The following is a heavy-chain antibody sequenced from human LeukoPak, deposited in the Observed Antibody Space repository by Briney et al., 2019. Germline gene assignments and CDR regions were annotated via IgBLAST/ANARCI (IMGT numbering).Heavy chain of an antibody. V-gene: IGHV3-23*01. J-gene: IGHJ4*02. Sequence: GGSLRLSCAASGFTFSSYAMSWVRQAPGKGLEWVSAISGSGGSTYYADSVKGRFTISRDNSKNTPYLQMNSLRAEDTAVYYCAKVPLYYYGSGSYYFDYWGQGTLVTVSS. CDR1: GFTFSSYA. CDR3: AKVPLYYYGSGSYYFDY. D-gene: IGHD3-10*01. CDR2: ISGSGGST.